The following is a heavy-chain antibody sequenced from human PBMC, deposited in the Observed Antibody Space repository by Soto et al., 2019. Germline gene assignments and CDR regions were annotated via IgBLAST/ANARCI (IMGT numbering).Heavy chain of an antibody. CDR3: AITYLGYGDYFDY. V-gene: IGHV4-61*01. CDR1: GGSVSSGSYY. Sequence: SETLSLTCTVSGGSVSSGSYYWSWIRQPPGKGLEWIGYIYYSGSTNYNPSLKSRVTISVDTSKNQFSLELSSVTAADTAVYYCAITYLGYGDYFDYWGQGTLVTVSS. CDR2: IYYSGST. J-gene: IGHJ4*02. D-gene: IGHD4-17*01.